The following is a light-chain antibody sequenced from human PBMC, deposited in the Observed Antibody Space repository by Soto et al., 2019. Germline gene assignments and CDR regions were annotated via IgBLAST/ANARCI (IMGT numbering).Light chain of an antibody. J-gene: IGKJ4*01. CDR1: QEISNY. V-gene: IGKV1-12*01. Sequence: DIQMTQSPSSLSASVGDRVSITCQASQEISNYLTWYQQKPGKAPKLLIYDASSLHSGVPSRFSGSGSGTDFTLTISSLQPEDFATYYCQQANSFPLTFGGGTKVDIK. CDR2: DAS. CDR3: QQANSFPLT.